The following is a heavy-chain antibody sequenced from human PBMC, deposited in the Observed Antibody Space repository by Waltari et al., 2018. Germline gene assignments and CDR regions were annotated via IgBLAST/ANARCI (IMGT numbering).Heavy chain of an antibody. CDR2: INHSGST. CDR1: GGSFSGYY. V-gene: IGHV4-34*01. Sequence: QVQLQQWGAGLLKPSETLSLTCAVYGGSFSGYYWSWIRQPPGKGLEWIGEINHSGSTNDNPSLKSRVTISVDTSKNQFSLKLSSVTAADTAVYYCARGGLRSSGWYKPWGQGTLVTVSS. J-gene: IGHJ5*02. CDR3: ARGGLRSSGWYKP. D-gene: IGHD6-19*01.